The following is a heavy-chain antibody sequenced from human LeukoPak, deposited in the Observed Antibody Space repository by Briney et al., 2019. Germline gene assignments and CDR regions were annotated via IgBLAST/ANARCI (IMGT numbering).Heavy chain of an antibody. CDR3: AELKQLANGFDY. V-gene: IGHV5-51*01. CDR2: IYPGDSDT. Sequence: GESLKISCKGFGYYFASYWIGWVRPMPGKGLEWMGIIYPGDSDTRYSPSFQGQVTISADKSISTAYLQWSSLKASDTAMYYCAELKQLANGFDYWGQGTLVTVSS. CDR1: GYYFASYW. D-gene: IGHD6-6*01. J-gene: IGHJ4*02.